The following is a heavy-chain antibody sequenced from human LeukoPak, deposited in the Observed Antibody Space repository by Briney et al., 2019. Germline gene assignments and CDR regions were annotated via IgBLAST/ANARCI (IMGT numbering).Heavy chain of an antibody. CDR1: GFSLSTSGMC. D-gene: IGHD4-17*01. Sequence: SGSALVKPTQTLTLTCTFSGFSLSTSGMCVSWIRQPPGKALEWLARIDWDDDKYYNTSLKTRLTISKDTSKNQVVLTMTNMDPVDTATYYCARAFPTVTTFDYWGQGTLVTVSS. V-gene: IGHV2-70*11. CDR2: IDWDDDK. J-gene: IGHJ4*02. CDR3: ARAFPTVTTFDY.